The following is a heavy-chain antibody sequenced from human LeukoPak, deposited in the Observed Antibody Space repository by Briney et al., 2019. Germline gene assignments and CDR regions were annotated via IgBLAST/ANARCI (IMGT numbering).Heavy chain of an antibody. D-gene: IGHD3/OR15-3a*01. CDR2: IRYDGSKK. J-gene: IGHJ4*02. V-gene: IGHV3-30*02. Sequence: PGGSLRLSCAASGFTFSNYGFHWVRQAPGKGLEWVALIRYDGSKKDYADSVRGRFTISRDNSKNTLYLQMNSLRAEDTAMYYCVRTGDTERFDYWGQGTLVTVSS. CDR1: GFTFSNYG. CDR3: VRTGDTERFDY.